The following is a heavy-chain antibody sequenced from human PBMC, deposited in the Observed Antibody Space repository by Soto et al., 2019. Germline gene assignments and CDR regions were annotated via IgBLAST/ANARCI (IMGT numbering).Heavy chain of an antibody. CDR1: GASLNNYY. V-gene: IGHV4-4*07. D-gene: IGHD1-26*01. Sequence: SETLSLTCTVSGASLNNYYWSWARQPAGKGLEWVGRIYTSGSTNYNPSLESGVTMSVDTSKNQFSLKLSSVTAADTAVYYCARGSLAPDYWGQGTLVTVSS. J-gene: IGHJ4*02. CDR2: IYTSGST. CDR3: ARGSLAPDY.